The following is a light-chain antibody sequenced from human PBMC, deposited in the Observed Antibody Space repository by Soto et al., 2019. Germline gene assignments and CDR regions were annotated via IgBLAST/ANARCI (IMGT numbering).Light chain of an antibody. Sequence: QSVLTQPPSASGTPGQRVTISCSGSSSNIVSNTVNWYQQLPGTAPKLLIYSNNQRPSGVPDRSSGSKSGTSASLAISGLQTEDGADSYSAAWDDSLNGWVFGGGTKLTVL. J-gene: IGLJ3*02. CDR3: AAWDDSLNGWV. CDR1: SSNIVSNT. V-gene: IGLV1-44*01. CDR2: SNN.